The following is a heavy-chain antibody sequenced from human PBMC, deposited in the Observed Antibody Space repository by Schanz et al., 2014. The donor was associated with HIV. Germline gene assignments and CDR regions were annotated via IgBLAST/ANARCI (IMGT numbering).Heavy chain of an antibody. V-gene: IGHV4-34*01. J-gene: IGHJ5*02. Sequence: QVQLQQWGAGLLNSSETLSLTCAVYGGSLSGYDWNWIRQSPGKGLEWIGEINHSGSTNYNLSLKSRVTISVDASKRRFSLNLASVTAADTAVYYCARGVRRDCRTPDCNTGWFDPWGQGTLVTVSS. CDR2: INHSGST. CDR1: GGSLSGYD. D-gene: IGHD2-15*01. CDR3: ARGVRRDCRTPDCNTGWFDP.